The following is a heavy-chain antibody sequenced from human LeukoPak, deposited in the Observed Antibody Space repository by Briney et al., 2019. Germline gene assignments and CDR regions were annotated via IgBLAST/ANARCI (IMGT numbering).Heavy chain of an antibody. Sequence: GASVKVSCKASRYTFSGYYIHWVRQAPGQGLEWMGWINPSSGGTNYAQKLQGRVTMTTDTSTSTAYMELRSLRSDDTAVYYCARDPHPYCGGDCRYRDAFDIWGQGTMVTVSS. V-gene: IGHV1-2*02. CDR1: RYTFSGYY. D-gene: IGHD2-21*01. CDR3: ARDPHPYCGGDCRYRDAFDI. J-gene: IGHJ3*02. CDR2: INPSSGGT.